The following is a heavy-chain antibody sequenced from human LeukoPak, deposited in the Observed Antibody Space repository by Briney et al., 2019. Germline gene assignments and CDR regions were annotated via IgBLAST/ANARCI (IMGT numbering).Heavy chain of an antibody. CDR2: IYTGGST. Sequence: PSETLSLTCTVSGCSISSGSYYWSWIRQPAGKGLEWIGRIYTGGSTNYNTSLKSSVTISVDTSKNQFSLKLGSVTAADTAVYYCARGLGLPDAFDIWGQGTMVTVSS. V-gene: IGHV4-61*02. CDR3: ARGLGLPDAFDI. J-gene: IGHJ3*02. D-gene: IGHD1-7*01. CDR1: GCSISSGSYY.